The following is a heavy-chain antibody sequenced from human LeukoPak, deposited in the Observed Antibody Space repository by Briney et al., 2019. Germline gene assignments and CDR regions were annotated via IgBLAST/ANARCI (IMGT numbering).Heavy chain of an antibody. D-gene: IGHD3-10*01. CDR2: IKSKTDGGAT. Sequence: GGSLRLSCAASGFIFTNAWMTWVRQAPGKGLEWVGRIKSKTDGGATDYAAPVKGRFTISRDDSKNTLYVQMNSLEAEDTAVYYCTTVYGSGSYYNHGYWGQGTLVTVSS. CDR1: GFIFTNAW. CDR3: TTVYGSGSYYNHGY. V-gene: IGHV3-15*01. J-gene: IGHJ4*02.